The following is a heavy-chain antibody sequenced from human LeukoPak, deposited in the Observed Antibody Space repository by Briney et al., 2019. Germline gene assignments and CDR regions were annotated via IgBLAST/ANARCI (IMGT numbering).Heavy chain of an antibody. CDR1: GDSIRDEYR. Sequence: SETLSLTCAVFGDSIRDEYRWRWVRRFPDMGVEWIGEVYCSGGTNYNPSLKRGVTVSIEYSKNKFSLNMRSVTAADTAVYYCGRHANGDSSAAFDLWGQGTMVFVSS. D-gene: IGHD2-8*01. CDR3: GRHANGDSSAAFDL. V-gene: IGHV4-4*02. CDR2: VYCSGGT. J-gene: IGHJ3*01.